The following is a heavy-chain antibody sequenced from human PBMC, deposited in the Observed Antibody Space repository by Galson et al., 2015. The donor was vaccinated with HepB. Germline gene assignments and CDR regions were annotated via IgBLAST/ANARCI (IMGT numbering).Heavy chain of an antibody. CDR1: GYTLTNYG. CDR3: ARDRYDFWSGYYLDV. Sequence: SVKVSCKASGYTLTNYGIAWVRQAPGQGLEWLGWVSAYNLDTKYAQNVQGRVTMITDTSTSTAYMELRSLRSDDTAVYYCARDRYDFWSGYYLDVWGQGTTVTVSS. D-gene: IGHD3-3*01. CDR2: VSAYNLDT. J-gene: IGHJ6*02. V-gene: IGHV1-18*01.